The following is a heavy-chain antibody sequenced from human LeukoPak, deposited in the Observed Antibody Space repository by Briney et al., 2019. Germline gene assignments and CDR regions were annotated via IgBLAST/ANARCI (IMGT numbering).Heavy chain of an antibody. Sequence: GGSLRLSCAASGFTFSNYAMSWVRHAPGKGLEWVSIISDNGGYTYYADSVKGRFTISRDNSKNTLYLQMNSLRAEDTAIYYCAKSRGIYDNSGWRTFDYWGQGTLVTVSS. CDR3: AKSRGIYDNSGWRTFDY. CDR1: GFTFSNYA. V-gene: IGHV3-23*01. D-gene: IGHD6-19*01. J-gene: IGHJ4*02. CDR2: ISDNGGYT.